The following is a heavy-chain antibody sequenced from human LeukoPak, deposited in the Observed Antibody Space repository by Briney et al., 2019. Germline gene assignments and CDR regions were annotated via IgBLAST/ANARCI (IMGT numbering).Heavy chain of an antibody. CDR3: AKDSASEFLWSEGYYYDYGMDV. Sequence: GGSLRLSCAASGFTFSSYSMNWVRQAPGKGLEWVSYISSSSSTIYYADSVKGRFTISRDNAKNSLYLQMNSLRAEDTALYYCAKDSASEFLWSEGYYYDYGMDVWGQGTTVTVSS. CDR1: GFTFSSYS. D-gene: IGHD3-10*02. CDR2: ISSSSSTI. J-gene: IGHJ6*02. V-gene: IGHV3-48*01.